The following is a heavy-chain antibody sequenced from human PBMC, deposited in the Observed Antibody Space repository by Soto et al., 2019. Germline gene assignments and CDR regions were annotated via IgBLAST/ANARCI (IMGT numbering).Heavy chain of an antibody. J-gene: IGHJ4*02. V-gene: IGHV3-23*01. Sequence: GGSLRLSCAASGFTFSSYAMSWVRQAPGKGLEWVSAISGSGGSTYYADSVKGRFTISRDNSKNTLYLQMNSLRAEDTAVYYCAKDRAGQQWLVLGTHYFDYWGQGTLVTVSS. CDR3: AKDRAGQQWLVLGTHYFDY. D-gene: IGHD6-19*01. CDR2: ISGSGGST. CDR1: GFTFSSYA.